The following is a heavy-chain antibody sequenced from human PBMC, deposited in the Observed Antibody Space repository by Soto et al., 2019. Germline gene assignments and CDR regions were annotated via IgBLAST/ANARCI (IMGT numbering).Heavy chain of an antibody. J-gene: IGHJ5*02. Sequence: GASVKVSCKASGYTFTSYDINWVRQATGQGLEWMGWMNPNSGNTGYAQKFQGRVTMTRNTSTSTAYMELSSLRSEDTAVYYCARGSYTIFGGVIDMNGFDPWGQGTLVTVSS. D-gene: IGHD3-3*01. CDR2: MNPNSGNT. CDR1: GYTFTSYD. CDR3: ARGSYTIFGGVIDMNGFDP. V-gene: IGHV1-8*01.